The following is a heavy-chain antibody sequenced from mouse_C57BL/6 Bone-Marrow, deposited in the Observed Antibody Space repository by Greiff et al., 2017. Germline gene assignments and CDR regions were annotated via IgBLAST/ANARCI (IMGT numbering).Heavy chain of an antibody. J-gene: IGHJ3*01. CDR2: ISYDGSN. CDR3: ARDPFREGFAY. D-gene: IGHD3-3*01. V-gene: IGHV3-6*01. Sequence: EVQLQQSGPGLVKPSQSLSLTCSVTGYSITSGYYWNWIRQFPGNKLEWMGYISYDGSNNYNPSLKNRISITRDTYKNQFFLKLNSVTTEDTATYYCARDPFREGFAYWGQGTLVTVSA. CDR1: GYSITSGYY.